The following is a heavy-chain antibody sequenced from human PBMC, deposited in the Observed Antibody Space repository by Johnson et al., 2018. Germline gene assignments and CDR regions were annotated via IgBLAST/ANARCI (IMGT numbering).Heavy chain of an antibody. Sequence: VQLVESGGGVVQPGMSLRLSCAASGFTFSASGIDTHWVRQSPDQGQEWVTHITLDGKRQFYTDPVKGRLSVPRDNPRNTVYLQMNSLRPEDTARYHCVQGPSHGAFDIWGQGTMVMVSS. V-gene: IGHV3-30*18. CDR2: ITLDGKRQ. CDR1: GFTFSASG. D-gene: IGHD2-2*01. CDR3: VQGPSHGAFDI. J-gene: IGHJ3*02.